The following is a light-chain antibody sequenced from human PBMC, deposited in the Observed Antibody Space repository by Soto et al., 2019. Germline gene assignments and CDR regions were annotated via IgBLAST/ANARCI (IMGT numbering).Light chain of an antibody. CDR2: GAS. CDR1: QSVSSSY. CDR3: QQYGSSPPYT. V-gene: IGKV3-20*01. Sequence: EIVLTQSPGTLSLSPGERVTLSCRASQSVSSSYLAWYQQKPGQAPRLLIYGASSRATGIPDRFSGSGSGTDFTRTISRLEPEDFAVYYCQQYGSSPPYTFGQGTKLEIK. J-gene: IGKJ2*01.